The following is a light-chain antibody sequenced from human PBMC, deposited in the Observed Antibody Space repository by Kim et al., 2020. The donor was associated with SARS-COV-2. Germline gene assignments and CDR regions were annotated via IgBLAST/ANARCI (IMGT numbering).Light chain of an antibody. CDR3: QQYGSSPRT. Sequence: LSPGERATLSCRASQSVSGSKLVWYQQKPGQALRLLIYGASSRATGIPDRFSGSGSGTDFTLTISRLEPEDVAVYYCQQYGSSPRTFGQGTKLEI. J-gene: IGKJ2*01. V-gene: IGKV3-20*01. CDR2: GAS. CDR1: QSVSGSK.